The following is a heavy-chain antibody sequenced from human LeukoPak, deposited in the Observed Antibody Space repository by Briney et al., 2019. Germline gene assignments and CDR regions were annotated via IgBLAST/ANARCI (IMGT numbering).Heavy chain of an antibody. D-gene: IGHD2/OR15-2a*01. CDR2: ITGGGDKT. Sequence: PGGSLRLSCAPSGFTFSRYVMSWVRPAPGKGLGWVSAITGGGDKTYSPESARGQFTNSRDNPKSTLDLQINSLRAEYTAVYFCARGDRSTCWIYWGQGTLVTVSS. CDR1: GFTFSRYV. J-gene: IGHJ4*02. V-gene: IGHV3-23*01. CDR3: ARGDRSTCWIY.